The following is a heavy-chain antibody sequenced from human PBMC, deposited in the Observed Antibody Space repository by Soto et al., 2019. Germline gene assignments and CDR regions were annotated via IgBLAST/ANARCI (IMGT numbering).Heavy chain of an antibody. CDR1: GFTFSSYA. CDR3: ARDHYYDFWSGYFVGPYYYGMDV. CDR2: ISYDGSNK. J-gene: IGHJ6*02. V-gene: IGHV3-30-3*01. Sequence: PGGSLRLSCAASGFTFSSYAMHWVRQAPGKGLEWVAVISYDGSNKYYADSVKGRFTISRDNSKNTLYLQMNSLRAEDTAVYYCARDHYYDFWSGYFVGPYYYGMDVWGQGTTVTVSS. D-gene: IGHD3-3*01.